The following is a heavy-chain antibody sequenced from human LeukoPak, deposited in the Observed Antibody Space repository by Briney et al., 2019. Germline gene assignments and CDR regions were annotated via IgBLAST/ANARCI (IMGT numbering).Heavy chain of an antibody. CDR1: GFTVSSNY. CDR3: ARGGDSSYYGDY. J-gene: IGHJ4*02. D-gene: IGHD3-22*01. V-gene: IGHV3-66*01. CDR2: IYNDGST. Sequence: GGSLRLSCAASGFTVSSNYMSWVRQAPGKWLEWVSVIYNDGSTFYADSVKGRFTISRDNSKNTLYLQMNSLRAEDTAVYYCARGGDSSYYGDYWGQGTLVTVSS.